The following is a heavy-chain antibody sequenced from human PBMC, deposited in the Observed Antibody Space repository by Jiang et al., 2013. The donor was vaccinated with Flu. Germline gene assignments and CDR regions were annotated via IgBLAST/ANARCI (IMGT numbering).Heavy chain of an antibody. V-gene: IGHV4-61*01. CDR3: ARAREDCGGDCPLGWFDP. D-gene: IGHD2-21*02. Sequence: GPGLVKPSETLSLTCTVSGDSVRSGSYYWSWIRQPPGKGLEWIGHIYFTGRIKYNPSLKSRVTISLDTSKNQFSLKLSSVTAADTAVYYCARAREDCGGDCPLGWFDP. J-gene: IGHJ5*02. CDR1: GDSVRSGSYY. CDR2: IYFTGRI.